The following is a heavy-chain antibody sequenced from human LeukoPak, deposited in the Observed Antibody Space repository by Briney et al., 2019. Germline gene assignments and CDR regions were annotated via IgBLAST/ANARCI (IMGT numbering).Heavy chain of an antibody. CDR3: ARRDNWNDLDY. Sequence: SQTLSLTCTVSGGSISSGDYYWSWLRQPPGKGLEWIGYIYYSGSTYYNPSLKSRVTISVDTSKNQFSLKLSSVTAADTAVYYCARRDNWNDLDYWGQGTLVTVSS. CDR1: GGSISSGDYY. CDR2: IYYSGST. D-gene: IGHD1-1*01. V-gene: IGHV4-30-4*08. J-gene: IGHJ4*02.